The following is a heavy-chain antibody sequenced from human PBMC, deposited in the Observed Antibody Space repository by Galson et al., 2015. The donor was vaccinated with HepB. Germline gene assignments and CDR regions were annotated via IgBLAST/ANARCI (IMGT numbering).Heavy chain of an antibody. CDR3: ARDRARYYYYYGMDV. J-gene: IGHJ6*02. CDR2: ISSSSSTI. Sequence: SLRLSCAASGFTFSSYSMNWVRQAPGKGLEWVSYISSSSSTIYYADSVKGRFTISRDNAKNSLYLQMNSLRAEDTAVYYCARDRARYYYYYGMDVWGQGTTVTVSS. CDR1: GFTFSSYS. D-gene: IGHD3-10*01. V-gene: IGHV3-48*04.